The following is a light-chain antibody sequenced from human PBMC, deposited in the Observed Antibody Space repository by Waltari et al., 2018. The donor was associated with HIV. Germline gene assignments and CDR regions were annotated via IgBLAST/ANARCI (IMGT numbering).Light chain of an antibody. CDR3: AAWDDSLNGPV. V-gene: IGLV1-44*01. J-gene: IGLJ2*01. CDR1: SSNIGGNT. Sequence: QSVVTQPPSTSGTPGQRVTISCSGSSSNIGGNTVNWYRQFPGTGPKLLIYNNNRRPSGVPDRFSGSKSGTSASLAISGLQAEDEADYYCAAWDDSLNGPVFGGGTKLTVL. CDR2: NNN.